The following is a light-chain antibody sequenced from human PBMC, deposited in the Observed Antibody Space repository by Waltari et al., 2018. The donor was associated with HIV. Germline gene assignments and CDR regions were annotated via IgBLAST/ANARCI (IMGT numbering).Light chain of an antibody. CDR1: QSVSSN. Sequence: EIVMTQSPAPLSLSPGERATLSGRASQSVSSNLAWYQQKPGQAPRLLIYGASTRATGIPARFSGSGSGTEFTLTISSLQSEDFAVYYCQQYNNWPTWTFGQGTKVEIK. CDR2: GAS. J-gene: IGKJ1*01. V-gene: IGKV3-15*01. CDR3: QQYNNWPTWT.